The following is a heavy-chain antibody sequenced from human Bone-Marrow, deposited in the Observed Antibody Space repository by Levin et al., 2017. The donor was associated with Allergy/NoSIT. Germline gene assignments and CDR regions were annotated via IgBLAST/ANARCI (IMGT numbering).Heavy chain of an antibody. V-gene: IGHV1-69*13. D-gene: IGHD2-21*01. CDR2: IIPIFGTA. CDR3: ARDLGVVGGYSLDY. CDR1: GGTFSSYA. J-gene: IGHJ4*02. Sequence: GASVKVSCKASGGTFSSYAISWVRQAPGQGLEWMGGIIPIFGTANYAQKFQGRVTITADESTSTAYMELSSLRSEDTAVYYCARDLGVVGGYSLDYWGQGTLVTVSS.